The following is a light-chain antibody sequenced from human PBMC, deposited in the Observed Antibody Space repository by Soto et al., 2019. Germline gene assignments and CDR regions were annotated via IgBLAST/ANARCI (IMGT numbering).Light chain of an antibody. V-gene: IGKV3-20*01. J-gene: IGKJ3*01. CDR3: QQYANSPLT. CDR1: QSVSSSY. CDR2: GAS. Sequence: ETVLMQFPGTPSLSPGEGANLSCRASQSVSSSYLAWYQQKPGQAPRLLIYGASSRATGIPDRFSGSGSGTDFTLTISRLEPEDFAVYYCQQYANSPLTFGPGTKVDIK.